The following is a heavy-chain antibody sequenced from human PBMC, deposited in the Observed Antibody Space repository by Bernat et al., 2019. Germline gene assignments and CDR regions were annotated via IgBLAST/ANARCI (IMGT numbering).Heavy chain of an antibody. CDR3: ARVRFVVAVAGNDY. V-gene: IGHV1-18*01. J-gene: IGHJ4*02. Sequence: QVQLVQSGAEVKKPGASVKVSCKASGYTFISYGISWVRQAPGQGLEWMGWISAYYGNTNYAQKLQGRVTMTTDTSTSTAYMELRSLRSDDTTVYYCARVRFVVAVAGNDYWGQGTLVTVSS. CDR2: ISAYYGNT. D-gene: IGHD6-19*01. CDR1: GYTFISYG.